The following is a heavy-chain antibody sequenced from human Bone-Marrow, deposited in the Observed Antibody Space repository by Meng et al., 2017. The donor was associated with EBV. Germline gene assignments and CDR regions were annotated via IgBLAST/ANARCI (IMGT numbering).Heavy chain of an antibody. D-gene: IGHD3-10*01. Sequence: VQLLESGGGVVQPGGSLRLSCAASGFTFSSYAMSWVRQAPGKGLEWVSAISGSGGSTYYADSVKGQFTISRDNSKNTLYLQMNSLRAEDTAVYYCASGRYGSGSYYNRFDYWGQGTLVTVSS. CDR1: GFTFSSYA. V-gene: IGHV3-23*01. CDR3: ASGRYGSGSYYNRFDY. J-gene: IGHJ4*02. CDR2: ISGSGGST.